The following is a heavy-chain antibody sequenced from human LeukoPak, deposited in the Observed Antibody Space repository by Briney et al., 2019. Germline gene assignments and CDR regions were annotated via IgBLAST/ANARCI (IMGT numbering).Heavy chain of an antibody. CDR2: IWYDGSNK. D-gene: IGHD6-13*01. CDR1: GFAFSSCA. J-gene: IGHJ6*02. V-gene: IGHV3-33*01. CDR3: ARAGTNWYPPANYGMDV. Sequence: GRSLRFSCAAPGFAFSSCAMHWVRQAPGKGLEWVALIWYDGSNKYYADSVKGRFTISRDNSKNTLYLQMNSLRVEDTAVYYCARAGTNWYPPANYGMDVWGQGTTVTVSS.